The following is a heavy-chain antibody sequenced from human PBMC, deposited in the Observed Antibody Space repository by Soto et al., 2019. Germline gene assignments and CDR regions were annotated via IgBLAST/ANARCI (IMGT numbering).Heavy chain of an antibody. D-gene: IGHD3-9*01. J-gene: IGHJ4*02. V-gene: IGHV3-15*01. CDR2: IKSKTDGGTT. CDR1: GFTFSNAW. CDR3: TTYDIAGFALDY. Sequence: PGGSLRLSCAASGFTFSNAWISWVRQAPGKGLEWVGRIKSKTDGGTTDYAAPVKGRFTISRDDSKNTLYLQMNSLKTEDTAVYYCTTYDIAGFALDYWGQGTLVTVSS.